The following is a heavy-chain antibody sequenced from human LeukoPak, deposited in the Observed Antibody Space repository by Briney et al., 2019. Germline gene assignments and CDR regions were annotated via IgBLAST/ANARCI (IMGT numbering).Heavy chain of an antibody. CDR1: GYSFILYG. CDR3: ARDDNYGIFVNVDY. J-gene: IGHJ4*02. D-gene: IGHD4-11*01. V-gene: IGHV1-18*01. CDR2: ISTSTGDT. Sequence: GASVKVSCKTSGYSFILYGISWARQAPGQGPEWMGWISTSTGDTKYTQKFQGRVTLTTDTSTSTAYMELSSLRSDDTAVYYCARDDNYGIFVNVDYWGQGTLVTVSS.